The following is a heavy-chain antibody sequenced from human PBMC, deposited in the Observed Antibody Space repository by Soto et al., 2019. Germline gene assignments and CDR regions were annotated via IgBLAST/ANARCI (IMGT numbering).Heavy chain of an antibody. V-gene: IGHV3-53*01. Sequence: EVQLLESGGGLIQPGGSLRLSCAASGITVSSNYMSWVRQAPGKGLEWVSVIYSGGSTYHADSVKGRFTISGDHSKTTVYLQMNRLRAEDTAVYYGARDRYPVDYWGEGTLGSVSS. CDR1: GITVSSNY. J-gene: IGHJ4*02. D-gene: IGHD1-26*01. CDR3: ARDRYPVDY. CDR2: IYSGGST.